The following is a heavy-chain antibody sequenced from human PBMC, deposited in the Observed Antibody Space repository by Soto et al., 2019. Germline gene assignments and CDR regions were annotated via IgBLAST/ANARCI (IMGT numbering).Heavy chain of an antibody. CDR2: ITYDGSNK. Sequence: LRLSCQASGLNFDNYGMHWVRQAPGKGLEWVAVITYDGSNKYYADSVKGRFTISRDNSKNTLSLHLNTLKPEDTAVYHCAKDRVGGTFYTPLGFWGQGTLVTVSS. V-gene: IGHV3-30*18. D-gene: IGHD1-7*01. CDR1: GLNFDNYG. CDR3: AKDRVGGTFYTPLGF. J-gene: IGHJ4*02.